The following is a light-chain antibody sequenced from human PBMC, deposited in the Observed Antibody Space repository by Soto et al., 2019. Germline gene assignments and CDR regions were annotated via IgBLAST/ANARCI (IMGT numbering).Light chain of an antibody. V-gene: IGKV1-5*01. CDR1: QSISSW. CDR2: DAS. CDR3: QQYNGYSS. J-gene: IGKJ1*01. Sequence: DIQMTQSPSTLSASVGDRVTITCRASQSISSWLAWYQQKPGKAPNLLIYDASSLESGVPSRFSGSGSGTEFTLTISSLKPDDFATYYCQQYNGYSSFGQGTKVDIK.